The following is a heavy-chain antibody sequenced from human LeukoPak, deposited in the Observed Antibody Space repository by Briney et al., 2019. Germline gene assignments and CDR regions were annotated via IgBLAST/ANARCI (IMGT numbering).Heavy chain of an antibody. Sequence: GGSLRLSCAASGFTFSSYGMHWVRQAPGKGLEWVAFIRYDGSNKYYADSVKGRFTISRDNSRNTLYLQMNSLRTEDTAVYYCAREQQGRRAAFDYWGQGTPVTVSA. V-gene: IGHV3-30*02. CDR3: AREQQGRRAAFDY. CDR1: GFTFSSYG. J-gene: IGHJ4*02. D-gene: IGHD1-1*01. CDR2: IRYDGSNK.